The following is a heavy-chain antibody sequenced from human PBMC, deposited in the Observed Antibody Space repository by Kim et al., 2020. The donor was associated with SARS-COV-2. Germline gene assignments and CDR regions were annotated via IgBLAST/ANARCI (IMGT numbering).Heavy chain of an antibody. Sequence: YAEPVKGRFTISRDNSKNTLYLQRNSLRAEATAVYYCAKDRDYHPHAFDIWGQGTMVTVSS. J-gene: IGHJ3*02. CDR3: AKDRDYHPHAFDI. D-gene: IGHD5-12*01. V-gene: IGHV3-23*01.